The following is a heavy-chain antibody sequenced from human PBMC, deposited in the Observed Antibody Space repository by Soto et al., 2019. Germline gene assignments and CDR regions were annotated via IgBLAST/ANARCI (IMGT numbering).Heavy chain of an antibody. CDR3: AKDRNTYYDFCSGYARAYYYGIDV. CDR1: GFTVSSYG. Sequence: QVQLVESGGGVVQPGRSLRLSCAASGFTVSSYGMHWVRQAPGKGLEWVAVISYDGSNKYYADSVKGRFTISRDNSKNTHYLQMNNLRAADTGVDYCAKDRNTYYDFCSGYARAYYYGIDVRGQGTTVTVSS. J-gene: IGHJ6*02. D-gene: IGHD3-3*01. CDR2: ISYDGSNK. V-gene: IGHV3-30*18.